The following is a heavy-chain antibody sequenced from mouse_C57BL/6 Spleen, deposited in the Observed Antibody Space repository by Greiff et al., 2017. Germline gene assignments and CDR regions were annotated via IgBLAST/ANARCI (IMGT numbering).Heavy chain of an antibody. CDR2: INPGSGGT. CDR3: ARWRDAMDY. V-gene: IGHV1-54*01. Sequence: VQLQQSGAELVRPGTSVKVSCKASGYAFTNYLIELVKQRPGQGLEWIGVINPGSGGTNYNEKFKGKATLTADKSSSTAYMQLSSLTSEDSAVYFCARWRDAMDYWGQGTSVTVSS. CDR1: GYAFTNYL. J-gene: IGHJ4*01.